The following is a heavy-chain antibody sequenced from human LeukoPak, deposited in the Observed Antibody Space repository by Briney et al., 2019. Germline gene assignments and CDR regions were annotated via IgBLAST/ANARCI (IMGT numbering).Heavy chain of an antibody. V-gene: IGHV1-2*02. CDR3: ARDRGLGTTYYYFDY. D-gene: IGHD7-27*01. J-gene: IGHJ4*02. CDR1: GYTFTSYG. CDR2: INPNSGGT. Sequence: GASVKVSCKASGYTFTSYGISWVRQAPGQGLEWMGWINPNSGGTNYAQKFQGRVTMTRDTSISTAYMELSRLRSDDTAVYYCARDRGLGTTYYYFDYWGQGTLVTVSS.